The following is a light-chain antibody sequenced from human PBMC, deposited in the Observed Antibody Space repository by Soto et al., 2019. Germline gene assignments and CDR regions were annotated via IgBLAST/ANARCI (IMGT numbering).Light chain of an antibody. Sequence: IVVTQSPATLSVSPGERAILSCRASQSVGGDLAWYQRKPGQAPRLLIYGASSRAPGIPTRFSGSGSGTDFTLKISRVEAEDVGVYYCMQALQSPRTFGQGTKVDIK. CDR1: QSVGGD. CDR3: MQALQSPRT. J-gene: IGKJ1*01. CDR2: GAS. V-gene: IGKV3-15*01.